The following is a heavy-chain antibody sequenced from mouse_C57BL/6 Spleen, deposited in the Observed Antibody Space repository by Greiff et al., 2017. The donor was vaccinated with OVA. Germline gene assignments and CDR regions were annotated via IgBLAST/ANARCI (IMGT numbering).Heavy chain of an antibody. D-gene: IGHD1-1*01. V-gene: IGHV1-82*01. CDR2: IYPGDGDT. J-gene: IGHJ4*01. CDR3: ARWSDGTPAMDY. CDR1: GYAFSSSW. Sequence: VMLVESGPELVKPGASVKISCKASGYAFSSSWMNWVKQRPGKGLEWIGRIYPGDGDTNYNGKFKGKATLTADKSSSTAYMQLSSLTSEDSAVYFCARWSDGTPAMDYWGQGTSVTVSS.